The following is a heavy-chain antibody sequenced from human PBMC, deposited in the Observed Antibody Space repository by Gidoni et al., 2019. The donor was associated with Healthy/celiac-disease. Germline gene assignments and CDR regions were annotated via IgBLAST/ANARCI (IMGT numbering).Heavy chain of an antibody. J-gene: IGHJ5*02. CDR3: ARADIVGVPAATLPGGGWFDP. Sequence: QVQLVQSGAEVKKPGSSVKVSCKASGGTFSSYAISWVRQAPGQGLEWMGGIIPIFGKANYAHKFQGRVTITADESTSTAYMGLSSLGSEDTAVYYCARADIVGVPAATLPGGGWFDPWGQGTLVTVSS. CDR1: GGTFSSYA. CDR2: IIPIFGKA. V-gene: IGHV1-69*01. D-gene: IGHD2-2*01.